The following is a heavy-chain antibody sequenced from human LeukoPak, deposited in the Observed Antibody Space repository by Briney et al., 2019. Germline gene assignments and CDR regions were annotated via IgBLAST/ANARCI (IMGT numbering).Heavy chain of an antibody. J-gene: IGHJ6*02. CDR1: GGTFSSYA. D-gene: IGHD2-15*01. Sequence: ASVKVSCKASGGTFSSYAISWVRQAPGQGLEWMGGIIPISGTANYAQKFQGRVTITADESTSTAYMELSSLRSEDTAVYYCARLLCSGGSCYSPYYYGMDVWGQGTTVTVS. CDR3: ARLLCSGGSCYSPYYYGMDV. CDR2: IIPISGTA. V-gene: IGHV1-69*13.